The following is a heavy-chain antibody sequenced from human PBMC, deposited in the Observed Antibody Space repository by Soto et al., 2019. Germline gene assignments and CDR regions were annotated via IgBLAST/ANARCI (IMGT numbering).Heavy chain of an antibody. Sequence: QVQLVESGGGVVQPGRSLRLSCAASGFTFSSYGMHWVRQAPGKGLEWVAVIWYDGSNKYYADSVKGRFTISRDNSKNTLYLQMNSLRAEDTAVYYCATFRGEGQRNYWGQGTLVTVSS. V-gene: IGHV3-33*01. D-gene: IGHD3-16*01. CDR3: ATFRGEGQRNY. J-gene: IGHJ4*02. CDR2: IWYDGSNK. CDR1: GFTFSSYG.